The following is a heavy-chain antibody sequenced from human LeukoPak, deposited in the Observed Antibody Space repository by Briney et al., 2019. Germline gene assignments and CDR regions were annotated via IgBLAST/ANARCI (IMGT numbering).Heavy chain of an antibody. CDR3: ALDLSSLDAFDI. D-gene: IGHD6-13*01. J-gene: IGHJ3*02. CDR1: GYTFTSYA. V-gene: IGHV1-3*01. Sequence: ASVKVSCKASGYTFTSYAMHWVRQAPGQRLEWMGWINAGNGNTKYSQKFQGRVTITRDTSASTAYMELSSLRSEDTAVYYCALDLSSLDAFDIWGQGTMVTVSS. CDR2: INAGNGNT.